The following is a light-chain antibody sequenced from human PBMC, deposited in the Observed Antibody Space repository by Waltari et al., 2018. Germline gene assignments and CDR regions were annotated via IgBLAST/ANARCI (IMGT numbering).Light chain of an antibody. CDR1: SSDIGRYDL. CDR3: CSYAGNYIWV. CDR2: DVD. Sequence: QSALTQPAAVSGSPGQSVTISCTGASSDIGRYDLVSWYQQHPGNAPKLVISDVDKRPSVVSDRFSGSKSGDTASLTISGLHFEDEADYYCCSYAGNYIWVFGGGTRLTVL. J-gene: IGLJ3*02. V-gene: IGLV2-23*02.